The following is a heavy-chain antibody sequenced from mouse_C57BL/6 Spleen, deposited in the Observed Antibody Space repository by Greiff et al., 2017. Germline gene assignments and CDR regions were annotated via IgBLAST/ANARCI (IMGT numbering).Heavy chain of an antibody. D-gene: IGHD2-10*01. CDR2: ISDGGSYT. Sequence: EVHLVESGGGLVKPGGSLKLSCAASGFTFSSYAMSWVRQTPEKRLEWVATISDGGSYTYYPDNVKGRFTISRDNAKNNLYLQMSHLKSEDTAMYYCARGLLGFDYWGQGTTLTVSS. CDR1: GFTFSSYA. V-gene: IGHV5-4*01. CDR3: ARGLLGFDY. J-gene: IGHJ2*01.